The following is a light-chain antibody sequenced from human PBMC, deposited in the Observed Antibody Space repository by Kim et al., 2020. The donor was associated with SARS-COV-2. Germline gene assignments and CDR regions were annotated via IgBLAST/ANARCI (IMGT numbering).Light chain of an antibody. CDR3: NSRDSSGNHWV. Sequence: ALGQTVRSTCQGDSLRSYYASWYQQKPGQASVLVIYGKNNRPSVIPDRFSGSSSGNTASLTITGAQAEDEADYYCNSRDSSGNHWVFGGGTQLTVL. CDR2: GKN. V-gene: IGLV3-19*01. J-gene: IGLJ3*02. CDR1: SLRSYY.